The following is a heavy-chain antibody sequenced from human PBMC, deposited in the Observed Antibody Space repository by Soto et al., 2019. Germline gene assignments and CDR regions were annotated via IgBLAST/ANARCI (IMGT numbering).Heavy chain of an antibody. D-gene: IGHD3-10*01. CDR2: ISGYNGNT. Sequence: ASVKVCCKASGYTFTNYGFSWVRQAPGQGLEWMGWISGYNGNTKYAEKFQGRVTMTTDTSTSTAHMELRSLRSDDTAVYYCARVGRAAYYYYVMDVWGQGTAVTVSS. J-gene: IGHJ6*02. V-gene: IGHV1-18*01. CDR3: ARVGRAAYYYYVMDV. CDR1: GYTFTNYG.